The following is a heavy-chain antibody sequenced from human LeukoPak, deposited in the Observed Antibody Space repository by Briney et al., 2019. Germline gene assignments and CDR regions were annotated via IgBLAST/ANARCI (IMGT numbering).Heavy chain of an antibody. J-gene: IGHJ4*02. CDR1: GYTFTSYG. V-gene: IGHV1-18*04. CDR2: TSAYNGNT. D-gene: IGHD3-10*01. CDR3: ARDPFNDYYGSGSYFNY. Sequence: ASVTVSCKASGYTFTSYGISWVRQAPGQGLEWMGWTSAYNGNTNYAQKLQGRVTMATDTSTSTAYMELRSLRSDDTAVYYCARDPFNDYYGSGSYFNYWGQGTLVTVSS.